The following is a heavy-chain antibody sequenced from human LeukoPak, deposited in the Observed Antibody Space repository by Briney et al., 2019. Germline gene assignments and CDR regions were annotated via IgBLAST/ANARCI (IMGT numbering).Heavy chain of an antibody. CDR3: ARDGWMDV. CDR2: ISAYNGNT. CDR1: GYTFTAYY. D-gene: IGHD2-15*01. V-gene: IGHV1-18*04. J-gene: IGHJ6*02. Sequence: ASVKVSCKASGYTFTAYYIHWARQAPGQGLEWMGWISAYNGNTNYAQKLQGRVTIIADKSTSTAYMELSSLRSEDTAVYYCARDGWMDVWGQGTTVTVSS.